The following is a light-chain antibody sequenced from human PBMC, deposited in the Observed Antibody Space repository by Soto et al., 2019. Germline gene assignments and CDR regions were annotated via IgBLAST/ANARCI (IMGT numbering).Light chain of an antibody. J-gene: IGKJ3*01. V-gene: IGKV2-30*02. CDR1: QGLVHSDGNTY. CDR3: MQGTHLIT. Sequence: DVVLTQSPLSLPVTVGQPASISCRSSQGLVHSDGNTYLNWCHQRPGQSPRRLLYRVSNRDSGVPDRFSGSGSGTDVTLKISRVEAEDVGVYYCMQGTHLITCGRGTRGDIK. CDR2: RVS.